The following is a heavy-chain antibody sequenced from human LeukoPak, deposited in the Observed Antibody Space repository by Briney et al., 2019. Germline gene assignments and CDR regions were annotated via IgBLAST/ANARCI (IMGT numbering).Heavy chain of an antibody. CDR1: GYTFTGYY. D-gene: IGHD6-13*01. CDR3: ARGGSSSWSSPHWYLDL. J-gene: IGHJ2*01. CDR2: INANNGDT. Sequence: ASVKVSCMASGYTFTGYYMYWVRQAPGQGLEWMGWINANNGDTEYARKFQGRATMTRDTSINSAHMELKNLASDDTAVYYCARGGSSSWSSPHWYLDLWGRGTLVTVSS. V-gene: IGHV1-2*02.